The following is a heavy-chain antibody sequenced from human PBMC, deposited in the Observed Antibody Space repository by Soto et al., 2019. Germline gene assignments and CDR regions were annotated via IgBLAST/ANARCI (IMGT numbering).Heavy chain of an antibody. CDR2: ISGSGGST. V-gene: IGHV3-23*01. J-gene: IGHJ3*02. D-gene: IGHD3-22*01. CDR1: GFTFSSYA. CDR3: AKDWGINLIVVGPNAFDI. Sequence: GGSLRLSCAASGFTFSSYAMSWVRQAPGKGLEWVSAISGSGGSTYYADSVKGRFTISRDNSKNTLYLQMNSLRAEDTAVYYCAKDWGINLIVVGPNAFDIWGQGTMVTVSS.